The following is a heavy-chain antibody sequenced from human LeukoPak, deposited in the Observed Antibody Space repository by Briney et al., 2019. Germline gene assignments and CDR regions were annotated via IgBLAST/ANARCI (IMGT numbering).Heavy chain of an antibody. J-gene: IGHJ4*02. V-gene: IGHV4-59*08. Sequence: PSETLSLTRTVSGGSISSYYWSWIRQPPGKGLEWFGYIYYSGSTNYNPSLKSRVTISVDTSKNQFSLKLSSVTAADTAVYYCARLEYSGYDPYLDYWGQGTLVTVSS. CDR2: IYYSGST. CDR1: GGSISSYY. D-gene: IGHD5-12*01. CDR3: ARLEYSGYDPYLDY.